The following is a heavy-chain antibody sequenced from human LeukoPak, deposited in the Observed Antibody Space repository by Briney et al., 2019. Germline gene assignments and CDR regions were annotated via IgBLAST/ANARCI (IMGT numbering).Heavy chain of an antibody. J-gene: IGHJ4*02. D-gene: IGHD4-17*01. Sequence: ASVKVSSKASVYTFSDSYVHWVGQAPGQGLEWMGWIRSNRGGTNYAQKLQGRVTMTRATSINTTYMELRTLRSGDTAVYYCARGKVDGDDFDYWGQGTLVTVSS. CDR3: ARGKVDGDDFDY. CDR2: IRSNRGGT. CDR1: VYTFSDSY. V-gene: IGHV1-2*02.